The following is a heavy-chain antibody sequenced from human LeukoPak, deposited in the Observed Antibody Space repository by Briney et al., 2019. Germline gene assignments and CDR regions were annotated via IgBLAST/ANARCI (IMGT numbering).Heavy chain of an antibody. J-gene: IGHJ4*02. CDR3: ARGYMVRGVIIPF. CDR1: GFTFSSYW. CDR2: IKQDGSEK. D-gene: IGHD3-10*01. V-gene: IGHV3-7*01. Sequence: GGSLRLSCAASGFTFSSYWMSWVRQAPGKWLEWVANIKQDGSEKYYVDSVKGRFPISRDNAKNSLYLQMNSLRAEDTAVYYCARGYMVRGVIIPFWGQGTLVTVSS.